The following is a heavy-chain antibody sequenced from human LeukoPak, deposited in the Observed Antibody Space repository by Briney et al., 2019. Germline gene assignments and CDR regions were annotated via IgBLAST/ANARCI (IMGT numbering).Heavy chain of an antibody. V-gene: IGHV3-23*01. CDR1: GFTFSSYA. CDR3: AKVRQRYYYGSGSYLDY. J-gene: IGHJ4*02. Sequence: GGSLRLSCAASGFTFSSYAMSWVRQAPGKGLEWVSAISGSGGSTYYADSAKGRFTISRDNSKNTLYLQMNSLRAEDTAVYYCAKVRQRYYYGSGSYLDYWGQGTLVTVSS. D-gene: IGHD3-10*01. CDR2: ISGSGGST.